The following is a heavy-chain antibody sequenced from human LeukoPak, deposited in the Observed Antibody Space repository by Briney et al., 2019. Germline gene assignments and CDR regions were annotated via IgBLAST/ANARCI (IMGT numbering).Heavy chain of an antibody. CDR3: ARDPARVATITDY. CDR1: GFTFSSYS. V-gene: IGHV3-21*01. Sequence: GGSLRLSCAASGFTFSSYSMNWVRQAPGKGLEWVSSISSSSSYIYYADSVKGRFTVSRDNAKNSLYLQMNSLRAEDTAVYYCARDPARVATITDYWGQGTLVTVSS. J-gene: IGHJ4*02. CDR2: ISSSSSYI. D-gene: IGHD5-12*01.